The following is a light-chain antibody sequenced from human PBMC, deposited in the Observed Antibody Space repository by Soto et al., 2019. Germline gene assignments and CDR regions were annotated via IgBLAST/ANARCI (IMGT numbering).Light chain of an antibody. J-gene: IGKJ1*01. CDR3: QQSCSTPRT. Sequence: DIQMTQSPSSLSASVGDRVTITCRASQSISSTLNWYQQKPGEAPKLLIYATSTLHSGVPSRFSGSASGTDFTLTISSLQPEDFATYYCQQSCSTPRTFGQGTKVEIK. CDR1: QSISST. V-gene: IGKV1-39*01. CDR2: ATS.